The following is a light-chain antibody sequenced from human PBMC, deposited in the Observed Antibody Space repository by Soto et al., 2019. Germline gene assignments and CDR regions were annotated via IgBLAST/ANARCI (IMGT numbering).Light chain of an antibody. CDR1: SSDVGGYNY. CDR3: TSYTRTSSTTYV. J-gene: IGLJ1*01. Sequence: QFVLTQPRSVSGSPGQSVTISCTGTSSDVGGYNYVSWYQQHPGKAPKLMIYEVSNRPSGVSNRFSGSKSGNTASLTISGLQAEDEADYYCTSYTRTSSTTYVFGTGTKVTVL. V-gene: IGLV2-14*01. CDR2: EVS.